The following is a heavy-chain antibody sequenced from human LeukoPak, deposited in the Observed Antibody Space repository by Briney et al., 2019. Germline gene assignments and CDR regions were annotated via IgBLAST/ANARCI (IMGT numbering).Heavy chain of an antibody. D-gene: IGHD2-8*01. CDR3: TSGLRYCTNGLCYTSIDSGYYYYYMDV. CDR1: VRSISSYY. V-gene: IGHV4-59*12. Sequence: PSETLSLTCTVSVRSISSYYWSCTRQPPGKGLECLGNIYYSGSTNYNPSLKSRVIISVYTSKSQFYLKLSSVTAADTVVYYCTSGLRYCTNGLCYTSIDSGYYYYYMDVWGKGTTVTVSS. J-gene: IGHJ6*03. CDR2: IYYSGST.